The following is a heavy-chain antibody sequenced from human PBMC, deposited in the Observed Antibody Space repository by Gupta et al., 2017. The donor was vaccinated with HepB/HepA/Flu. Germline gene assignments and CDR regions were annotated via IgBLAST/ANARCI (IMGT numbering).Heavy chain of an antibody. J-gene: IGHJ4*02. CDR1: GGSISSGGYS. CDR2: IYHSGST. CDR3: SCGELKELDY. D-gene: IGHD2-21*01. Sequence: QLQLQESGSGLVKPSQTLSLTCAVSGGSISSGGYSWSWIRQPPGKGLEWIGYIYHSGSTYDNPSLKSRVTISVDRSKNQFSLKVRSVTAADTAVYYGSCGELKELDYGGQGTLVTVSS. V-gene: IGHV4-30-2*01.